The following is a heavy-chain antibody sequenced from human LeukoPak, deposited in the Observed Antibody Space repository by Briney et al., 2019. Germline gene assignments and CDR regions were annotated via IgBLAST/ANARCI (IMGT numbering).Heavy chain of an antibody. J-gene: IGHJ2*01. CDR2: ISSNGNIT. V-gene: IGHV3-64*01. CDR3: ARGGQLVTHWYFGL. CDR1: GFTFSSYA. Sequence: PGWSLRLSCAASGFTFSSYAMHWVRQAAGKGVEYVSAISSNGNITYYANSLKGRFTVSRDNSMNKLSVQVGSLRPEDMAVYYCARGGQLVTHWYFGLWGRGTLVSVSS. D-gene: IGHD2-21*02.